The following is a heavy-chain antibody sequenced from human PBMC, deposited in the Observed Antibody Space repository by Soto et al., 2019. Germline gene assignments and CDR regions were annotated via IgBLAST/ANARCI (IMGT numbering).Heavy chain of an antibody. J-gene: IGHJ5*02. CDR3: ARIESIARNWFDP. CDR2: INPSGGST. D-gene: IGHD6-13*01. Sequence: GASVKVSCKASGYTFTSYYMHWVRQAPGQGLEWMGIINPSGGSTSYAQKFQGRVTMTRDTSIDTAYLQWSSLKASDSAIYYCARIESIARNWFDPWGQGTLVTVSS. CDR1: GYTFTSYY. V-gene: IGHV1-46*01.